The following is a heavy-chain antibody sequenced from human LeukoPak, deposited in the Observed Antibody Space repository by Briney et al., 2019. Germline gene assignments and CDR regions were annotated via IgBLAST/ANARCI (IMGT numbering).Heavy chain of an antibody. CDR3: ARDNPRTPNKHFQH. Sequence: ASVTVSCTASGYTFTGYYMHWVRQALGQGLEWMGRINPNSGGTNYAQKFQGRVTMTRDTSISTAYMELSRLRSDDTAVYYCARDNPRTPNKHFQHWGQGTLVTVSS. D-gene: IGHD1-14*01. V-gene: IGHV1-2*06. CDR1: GYTFTGYY. CDR2: INPNSGGT. J-gene: IGHJ1*01.